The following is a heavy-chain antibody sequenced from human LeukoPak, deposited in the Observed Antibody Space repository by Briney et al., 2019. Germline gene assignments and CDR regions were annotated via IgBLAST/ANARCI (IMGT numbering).Heavy chain of an antibody. J-gene: IGHJ4*02. Sequence: ASVKVSCKASGYTFTGYYMHWVRQAPGQGLEWMGWISAYNGNTNYAQKLQGRVTMTTDTSTSTAYMELRSLRSDDTAVYYCARSQGSSSSWGYWGQGTLVTVSS. V-gene: IGHV1-18*04. D-gene: IGHD6-6*01. CDR1: GYTFTGYY. CDR3: ARSQGSSSSWGY. CDR2: ISAYNGNT.